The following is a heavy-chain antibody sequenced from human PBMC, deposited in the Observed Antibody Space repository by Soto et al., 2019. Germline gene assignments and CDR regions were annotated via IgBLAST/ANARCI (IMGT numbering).Heavy chain of an antibody. J-gene: IGHJ6*02. V-gene: IGHV6-1*01. CDR1: GDSVSSNSAA. Sequence: SQTLSLTCAISGDSVSSNSAAWNWIRQSPSRGLEWLGRTYYRSKWYNDYAVSVKSRITINPDTSKNQFSLQLNSVTPEDTAVYYCAKEGPLLPGGGGTTQEAYYGMDVWGQGTTVTVSS. CDR2: TYYRSKWYN. D-gene: IGHD1-7*01. CDR3: AKEGPLLPGGGGTTQEAYYGMDV.